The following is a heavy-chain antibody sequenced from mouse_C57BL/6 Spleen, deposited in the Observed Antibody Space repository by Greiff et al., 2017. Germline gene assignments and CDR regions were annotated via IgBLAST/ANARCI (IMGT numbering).Heavy chain of an antibody. J-gene: IGHJ2*01. Sequence: VQLQQSGPELVKPGASVKMSCKASGYTFTDYNMHWVKQSHGQSLEWIGDINPNNGGTSYNQKFKGKATLTVNKSSSTAYMELRSLTSEDSAVYYCARDTVVADYWGQGTTLTVSS. CDR1: GYTFTDYN. D-gene: IGHD1-1*01. V-gene: IGHV1-22*01. CDR3: ARDTVVADY. CDR2: INPNNGGT.